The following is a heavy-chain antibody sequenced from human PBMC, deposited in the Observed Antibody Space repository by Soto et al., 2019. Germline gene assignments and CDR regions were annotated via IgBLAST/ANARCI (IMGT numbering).Heavy chain of an antibody. J-gene: IGHJ4*02. CDR2: IYYSGST. D-gene: IGHD5-18*01. CDR3: VNDLLGYIFGYVSLGYFDY. Sequence: PSETLYLTCTVSGGSISSYYWSWIRQPPGKGLEWIGYIYYSGSTYYNPSLKSRVTISVDTSKNQFSLKLSSVTAADTAVYYCVNDLLGYIFGYVSLGYFDYWGQGTLFVVSS. CDR1: GGSISSYY. V-gene: IGHV4-59*06.